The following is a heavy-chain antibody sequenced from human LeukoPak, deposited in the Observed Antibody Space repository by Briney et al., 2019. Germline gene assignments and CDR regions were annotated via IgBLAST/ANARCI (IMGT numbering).Heavy chain of an antibody. J-gene: IGHJ5*02. Sequence: PGGSLRLSCAASGFTFSSYWMHWVRQAPGKGLVWISRINTDGSSTTYADSVKGRFTLSRDNAKNTLYLQMNSLRAEDTAVYYCVRLSWELGDGGVTWGQGTLVTVSS. D-gene: IGHD1-26*01. V-gene: IGHV3-74*01. CDR2: INTDGSST. CDR1: GFTFSSYW. CDR3: VRLSWELGDGGVT.